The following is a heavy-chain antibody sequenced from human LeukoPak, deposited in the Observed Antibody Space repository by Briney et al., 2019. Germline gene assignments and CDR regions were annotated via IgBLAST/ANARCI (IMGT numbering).Heavy chain of an antibody. CDR2: ISYDESNK. V-gene: IGHV3-30*03. Sequence: GGSLRLSCAVSGFIFSSYGMHWVRQAPGKGLEWVAAISYDESNKYYAESVKGRFTISRDNAKNSLYLQMNSLRAEDTAVYYCARALIMGELLYSSSFDPWGQGTLVTVSS. D-gene: IGHD2-2*02. CDR1: GFIFSSYG. CDR3: ARALIMGELLYSSSFDP. J-gene: IGHJ5*02.